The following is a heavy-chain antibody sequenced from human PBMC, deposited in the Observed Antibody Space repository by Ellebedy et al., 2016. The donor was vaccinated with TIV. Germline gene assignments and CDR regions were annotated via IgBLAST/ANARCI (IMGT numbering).Heavy chain of an antibody. CDR3: AKRASYGDYAVQVNPWFDP. V-gene: IGHV3-7*01. CDR1: GFNFRSYW. Sequence: GESLKISCAASGFNFRSYWMTWVRQAPGKGLEWVAKIRQEGDEIYYVESVKGRFTISRDNAKNSLFLQMNSLRVEDTAVYYCAKRASYGDYAVQVNPWFDPWGQGTLVTVSS. D-gene: IGHD4-17*01. J-gene: IGHJ5*02. CDR2: IRQEGDEI.